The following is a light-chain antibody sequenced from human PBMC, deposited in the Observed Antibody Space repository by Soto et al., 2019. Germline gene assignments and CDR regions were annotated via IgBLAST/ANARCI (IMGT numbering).Light chain of an antibody. Sequence: QSVLTQPPSASGTPGQRVAISCSGISPNIGSNFAYWYQHFPGTAPKLLILRNNQRPSGVPDRFSASKSGTSASLSIGGLRTEDYADYYWAAWDDSLKSVVFGGGTKLTVL. CDR1: SPNIGSNF. CDR2: RNN. CDR3: AAWDDSLKSVV. J-gene: IGLJ2*01. V-gene: IGLV1-47*01.